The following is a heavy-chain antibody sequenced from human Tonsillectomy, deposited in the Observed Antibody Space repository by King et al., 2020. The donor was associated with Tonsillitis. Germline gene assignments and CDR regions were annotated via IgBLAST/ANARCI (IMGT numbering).Heavy chain of an antibody. J-gene: IGHJ4*02. Sequence: QLVQSGGGVVQPGGSLRLSCAASGFIFSSYGMHWVRQAPGKGLEWVAFIRYDGSNKYYADSVKGRFTISRDNSKNTLYLQMNSLRAEDTAVYYCAKDPPSYPYYYDSSGWWGQGTLVTVSS. CDR2: IRYDGSNK. D-gene: IGHD3-22*01. CDR1: GFIFSSYG. V-gene: IGHV3-30*02. CDR3: AKDPPSYPYYYDSSGW.